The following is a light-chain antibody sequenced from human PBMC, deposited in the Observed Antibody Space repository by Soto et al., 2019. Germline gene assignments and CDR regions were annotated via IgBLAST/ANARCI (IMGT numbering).Light chain of an antibody. Sequence: QSALTQPPSASGSPGQSVTISCTGTSGDVGGYNFVSWYQQHPGKAPKFMIYEVSKRPSGVPDRFSGSKSGNTASLTVSGLQDEDEDDYYCSSYAGGIKWVFGGGTKVTVL. CDR2: EVS. CDR3: SSYAGGIKWV. J-gene: IGLJ3*02. CDR1: SGDVGGYNF. V-gene: IGLV2-8*01.